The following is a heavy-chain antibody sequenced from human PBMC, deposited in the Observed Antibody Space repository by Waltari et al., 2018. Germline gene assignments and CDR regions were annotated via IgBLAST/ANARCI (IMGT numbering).Heavy chain of an antibody. J-gene: IGHJ6*03. CDR2: IKQDGSEK. Sequence: EVQLVESGGGLVQPGGSLRLSCAASGFTFSSYWMSWVRQAPGTGLEWVANIKQDGSEKYYVDSVKGRFTISRDNAKNSLYLQMNSLRAEDTAVYYCARDYDFWSGYSYYYYMDVWGKGTTVTISS. CDR3: ARDYDFWSGYSYYYYMDV. CDR1: GFTFSSYW. D-gene: IGHD3-3*01. V-gene: IGHV3-7*01.